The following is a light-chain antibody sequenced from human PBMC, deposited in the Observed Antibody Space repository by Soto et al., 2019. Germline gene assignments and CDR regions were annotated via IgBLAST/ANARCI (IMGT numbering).Light chain of an antibody. V-gene: IGKV3-20*01. CDR2: GSS. J-gene: IGKJ3*01. CDR1: QSVSGSY. CDR3: HQYGRSTFT. Sequence: EIVLAQSPGTLSLSPGDRATLSCRARQSVSGSYLAWYQQKPGEAPRLLIYGSSSRATGIPDRFSGSGSGKHFTLIISRLEPEDFAVYYCHQYGRSTFTFGPGTKVHIK.